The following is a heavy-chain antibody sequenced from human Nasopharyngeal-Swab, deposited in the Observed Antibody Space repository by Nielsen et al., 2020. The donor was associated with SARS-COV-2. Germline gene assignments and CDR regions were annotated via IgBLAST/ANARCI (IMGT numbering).Heavy chain of an antibody. CDR2: MYYSGST. D-gene: IGHD3-10*01. V-gene: IGHV4-61*01. CDR3: ARDIGAAALAPWRGYYGMDV. J-gene: IGHJ6*02. CDR1: GGSVSSGSYY. Sequence: SETLSLTCTVSGGSVSSGSYYWSWIRQPPGKGLEWIGYMYYSGSTNYNPSLKSRVTKSVDTSKNQFSLKLSSVTAADTAVYYCARDIGAAALAPWRGYYGMDVWGQGTTVTVSS.